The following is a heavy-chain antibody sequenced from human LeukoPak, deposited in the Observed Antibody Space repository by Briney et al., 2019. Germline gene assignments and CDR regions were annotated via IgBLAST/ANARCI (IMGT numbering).Heavy chain of an antibody. CDR2: IYTSGST. D-gene: IGHD3-10*01. CDR1: GGSISSYY. CDR3: ARDQYYYGSGSLHMDV. J-gene: IGHJ6*03. V-gene: IGHV4-4*07. Sequence: KPSETLSLTCTVSGGSISSYYWSWIRQPAGKGLEWIGRIYTSGSTNYNPSLKSRVTMSVDTSKNQFSLKLSSVTAADTAVYYCARDQYYYGSGSLHMDVWGKGTTVTISS.